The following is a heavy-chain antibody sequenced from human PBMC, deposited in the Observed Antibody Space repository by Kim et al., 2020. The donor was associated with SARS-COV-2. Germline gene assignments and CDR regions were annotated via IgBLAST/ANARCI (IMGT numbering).Heavy chain of an antibody. CDR1: GFTFNDSG. CDR2: IKRNGDST. D-gene: IGHD2-8*01. J-gene: IGHJ4*02. CDR3: ARCLMGGPIDF. Sequence: GGSLRLSCAGSGFTFNDSGMSWVRQGPGKGLEWVSGIKRNGDSTGYADSVKVRFTITRENAKNSLYLQMNSLSAEDTALYHCARCLMGGPIDFWGQGILVTVSS. V-gene: IGHV3-20*01.